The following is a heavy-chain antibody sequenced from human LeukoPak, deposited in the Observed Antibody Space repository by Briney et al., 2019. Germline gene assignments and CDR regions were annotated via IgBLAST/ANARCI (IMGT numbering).Heavy chain of an antibody. CDR2: ISYDGSNK. Sequence: GGSLRLSCAASGFTFSSYAMHWVRQAPGKGLEWVAVISYDGSNKYYADSVKGRFTISRDNSKNTLYLQMNSLRAEDTAVYYCARDPQYYYYYGMDVWGQGTTVTVSS. V-gene: IGHV3-30-3*01. CDR1: GFTFSSYA. CDR3: ARDPQYYYYYGMDV. J-gene: IGHJ6*02.